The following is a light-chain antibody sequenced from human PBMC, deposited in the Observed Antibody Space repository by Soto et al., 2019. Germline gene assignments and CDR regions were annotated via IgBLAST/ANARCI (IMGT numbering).Light chain of an antibody. J-gene: IGKJ5*01. CDR1: QSISIY. V-gene: IGKV1-39*01. CDR2: AAS. CDR3: QHTKTNNLPIT. Sequence: DIQMTQSPSSLSASVGDRVTITCRASQSISIYLNWYQQKPGKAPKLLIYAASSLQRGVPSRFSGSGFGTDFTLTISSLQPEDFATYYCQHTKTNNLPITFGQGTRLEIK.